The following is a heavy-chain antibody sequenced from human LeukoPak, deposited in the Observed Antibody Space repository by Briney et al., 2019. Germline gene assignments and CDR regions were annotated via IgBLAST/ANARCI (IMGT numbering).Heavy chain of an antibody. CDR1: GFTFSSYE. Sequence: PGGSLRLSCAASGFTFSSYEMNWVRQAPGKGLEWVSYISSSGSTIYYADSVKGRFTISRDNAKNTLNLQMNSLRAEDTAVYYCARVRWGGLYYFDYWGQGTLVTVSS. CDR3: ARVRWGGLYYFDY. J-gene: IGHJ4*02. V-gene: IGHV3-48*03. CDR2: ISSSGSTI. D-gene: IGHD3-16*01.